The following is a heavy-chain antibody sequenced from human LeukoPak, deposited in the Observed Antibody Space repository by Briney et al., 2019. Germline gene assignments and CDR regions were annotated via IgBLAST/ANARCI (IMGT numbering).Heavy chain of an antibody. D-gene: IGHD1-1*01. CDR2: IYTSGST. J-gene: IGHJ4*02. CDR3: ARDDNYYFDY. Sequence: SQTLSLTCAVSGGSISSGGYSWSWIRQPAGKGLEWIGRIYTSGSTNYNPSLKSRVTMSVDTSKNQFSLKLSSVTAADTAVYYCARDDNYYFDYWGQGTLVTVSS. CDR1: GGSISSGGYS. V-gene: IGHV4-61*02.